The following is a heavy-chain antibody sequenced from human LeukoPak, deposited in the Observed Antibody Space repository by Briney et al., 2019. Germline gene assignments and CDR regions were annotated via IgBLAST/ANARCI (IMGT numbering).Heavy chain of an antibody. CDR2: MNPNSGNT. CDR3: ARGRRVRFLEWSDDLDY. CDR1: GGTFSSYA. D-gene: IGHD3-3*01. Sequence: GASVKVSCKASGGTFSSYAINWVRQATGQGLEWMGWMNPNSGNTGYAQKFQGRVTITRNTSISTAYMELSSLRSEDTAVYYCARGRRVRFLEWSDDLDYWGQGTLVTVSS. V-gene: IGHV1-8*03. J-gene: IGHJ4*02.